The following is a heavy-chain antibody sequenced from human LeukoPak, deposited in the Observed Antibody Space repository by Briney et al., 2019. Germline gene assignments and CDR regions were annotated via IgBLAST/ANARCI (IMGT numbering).Heavy chain of an antibody. CDR2: IIPIFGTA. V-gene: IGHV1-69*05. Sequence: ASVKVSCKASGGTFSSYAISWVRQAPGQGLEWMGGIIPIFGTANYAQKFQGRVTITTDESTSTAYMELSSLRSEDTAVYYCARGTYGGNSVFDYWGQGTLVTVSS. CDR3: ARGTYGGNSVFDY. J-gene: IGHJ4*02. D-gene: IGHD4-23*01. CDR1: GGTFSSYA.